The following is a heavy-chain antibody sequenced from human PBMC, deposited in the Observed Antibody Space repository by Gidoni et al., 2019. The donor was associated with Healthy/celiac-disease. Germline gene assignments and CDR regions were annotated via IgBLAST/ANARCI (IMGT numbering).Heavy chain of an antibody. J-gene: IGHJ5*02. V-gene: IGHV2-5*02. Sequence: QITLKESGPTLVKPTQTLTLTCTFSGFSLRTSGVGVGWIRQPPGKALEWRALIYWDDEKRYSPYLKSRLTITKDTSKNQVVLTMTNMDPVDTATYYCAHSRIAAAGTHWFDPWGQGTLVTVSS. D-gene: IGHD6-13*01. CDR1: GFSLRTSGVG. CDR3: AHSRIAAAGTHWFDP. CDR2: IYWDDEK.